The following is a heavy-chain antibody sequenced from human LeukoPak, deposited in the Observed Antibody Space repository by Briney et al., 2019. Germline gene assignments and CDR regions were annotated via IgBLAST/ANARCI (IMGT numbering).Heavy chain of an antibody. CDR2: ISYDGSNK. CDR1: GFTFSSYA. D-gene: IGHD2-15*01. V-gene: IGHV3-30-3*01. J-gene: IGHJ6*02. Sequence: GRSQRLSCAASGFTFSSYAMHWVRQAPGKGLEWVAVISYDGSNKYYADSVKGRFTISRDNSKNTLYLQMNSLRAEDTAVYYCARDPSGGGSGYYYYGMDVWGQGTTVTVSS. CDR3: ARDPSGGGSGYYYYGMDV.